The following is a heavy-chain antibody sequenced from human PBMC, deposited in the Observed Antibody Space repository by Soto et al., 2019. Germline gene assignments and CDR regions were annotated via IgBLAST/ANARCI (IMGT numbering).Heavy chain of an antibody. CDR1: GGTFSSYA. CDR2: IIPIFGTA. J-gene: IGHJ4*02. CDR3: ARLHYYDTTGPFDY. Sequence: SVKVSCTASGGTFSSYAISWVRQAPGQGLEWMGGIIPIFGTANYAQKFQGRVTITADESTSTAYMELSSLRSEDTAVYYCARLHYYDTTGPFDYWGQGTLVTVSS. V-gene: IGHV1-69*13. D-gene: IGHD3-22*01.